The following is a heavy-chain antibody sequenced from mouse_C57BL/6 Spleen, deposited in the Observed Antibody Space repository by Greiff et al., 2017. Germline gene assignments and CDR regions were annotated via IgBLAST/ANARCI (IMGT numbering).Heavy chain of an antibody. CDR1: GFTFSDYY. CDR2: INYDGSST. CDR3: ARYGYDDWYFDV. Sequence: EVQVVESEGGLVQPGSSMKLSCTASGFTFSDYYMAWVRQVPEKGLEWVANINYDGSSTYYLDSLKSRFIISRDNAKNILYLQMSSLKSEDTATYYCARYGYDDWYFDVWGTGTTVTVSS. D-gene: IGHD2-2*01. V-gene: IGHV5-16*01. J-gene: IGHJ1*03.